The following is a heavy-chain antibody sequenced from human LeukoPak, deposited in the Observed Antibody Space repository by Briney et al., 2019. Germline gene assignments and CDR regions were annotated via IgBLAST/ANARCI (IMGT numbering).Heavy chain of an antibody. V-gene: IGHV3-43*01. CDR1: GFTFDDYT. J-gene: IGHJ4*02. D-gene: IGHD6-19*01. CDR2: ISWDGGST. Sequence: GGSLRLSCAASGFTFDDYTMHWVRQAPGKGLEWVSLISWDGGSTYYADSVEGRFTISRDNSKNSLYLQMDSLRTEDTALYYCAKDIGTSSGWTEGVDYWGQGTLVTVSS. CDR3: AKDIGTSSGWTEGVDY.